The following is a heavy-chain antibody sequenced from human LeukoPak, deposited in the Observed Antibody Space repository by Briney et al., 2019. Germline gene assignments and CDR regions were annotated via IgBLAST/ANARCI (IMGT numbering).Heavy chain of an antibody. CDR1: GFTFNNYG. CDR2: SKNKDYAYST. J-gene: IGHJ4*02. CDR3: TRIFYYGTRGYYPDF. Sequence: GGSLRLSCAASGFTFNNYGMHWVRQAPGKGLEWIGRSKNKDYAYSTVYAASVKGRFTFSRDDPKNSLYLQMNSPTTEDTAVYYCTRIFYYGTRGYYPDFWGQGTLVTVSP. V-gene: IGHV3-72*01. D-gene: IGHD3-22*01.